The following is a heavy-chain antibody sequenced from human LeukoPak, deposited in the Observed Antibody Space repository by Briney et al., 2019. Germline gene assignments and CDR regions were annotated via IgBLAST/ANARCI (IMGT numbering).Heavy chain of an antibody. Sequence: SETLSLTCTVSVDSISTYYWSWLRQPPGKGLEGIGYIYYTGSTNYNPSLKSRVTISVDTSKNQFSLKLSSVTAADTAMYYCARASSGYSLFDYWGQGTLVTVSS. V-gene: IGHV4-59*01. CDR3: ARASSGYSLFDY. J-gene: IGHJ4*02. CDR2: IYYTGST. CDR1: VDSISTYY. D-gene: IGHD3-22*01.